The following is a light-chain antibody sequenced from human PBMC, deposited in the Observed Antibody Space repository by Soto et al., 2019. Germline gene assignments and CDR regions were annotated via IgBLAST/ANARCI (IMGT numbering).Light chain of an antibody. CDR2: AAS. CDR3: QQYYSYLRT. Sequence: AIRMTQSPSSFSASTGDRVTITCRASQGISSYLVWYQQKPGKAPKLLIYAASTLQSWVPSRFSGSGSGTDFTLTISCLQSEDFATYYCQQYYSYLRTFGQGTKVEIK. V-gene: IGKV1-8*01. J-gene: IGKJ1*01. CDR1: QGISSY.